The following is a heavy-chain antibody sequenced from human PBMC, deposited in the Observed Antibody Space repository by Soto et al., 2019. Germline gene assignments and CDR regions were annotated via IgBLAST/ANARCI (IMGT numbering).Heavy chain of an antibody. CDR2: INRDSSII. CDR1: GFSFNSNY. J-gene: IGHJ4*02. V-gene: IGHV3-48*01. Sequence: EEQLVESGGGLAQPGGSLRLSCAASGFSFNSNYMTWVRQPPGKGLEWVSSINRDSSIIYYADSVRGRFTISRDNAQNSLYLQMNSLSADDTAVYFCLNGDYYVGQGTLVTVSS. D-gene: IGHD2-21*02. CDR3: LNGDYY.